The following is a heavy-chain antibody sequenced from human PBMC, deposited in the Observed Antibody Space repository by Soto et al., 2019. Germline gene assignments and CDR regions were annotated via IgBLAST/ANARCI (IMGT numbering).Heavy chain of an antibody. J-gene: IGHJ6*02. CDR2: INAGNGNT. CDR3: ARDPHYYDSRGPYYYGMDV. Sequence: ASVKVCCKASGYTFTSYAMHWVRQAPGQRLEWMGWINAGNGNTKYSQKFQGRVTITRDTSASTAYMELSSLRSEDTAVYYCARDPHYYDSRGPYYYGMDVWGQGTTVTVSS. D-gene: IGHD3-22*01. CDR1: GYTFTSYA. V-gene: IGHV1-3*01.